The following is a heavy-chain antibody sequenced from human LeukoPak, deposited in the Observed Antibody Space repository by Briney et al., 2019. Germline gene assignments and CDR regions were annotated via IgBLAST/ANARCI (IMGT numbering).Heavy chain of an antibody. CDR1: GFTFSSYG. J-gene: IGHJ6*03. D-gene: IGHD3-3*01. CDR3: ARGHDFWSGYGYYYYYYMDV. V-gene: IGHV3-30*02. Sequence: PGGSLRLSCAASGFTFSSYGMHWVRQAPGKGLEWVAFIRYDGTNKYYADSVKGRFTISRDNSKNTLYLQMNSLRAENTAVYYCARGHDFWSGYGYYYYYYMDVWGKGTTVTVSS. CDR2: IRYDGTNK.